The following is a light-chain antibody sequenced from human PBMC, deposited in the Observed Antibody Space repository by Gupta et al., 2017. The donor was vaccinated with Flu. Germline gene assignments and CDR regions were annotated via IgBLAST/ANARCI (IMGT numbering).Light chain of an antibody. J-gene: IGLJ3*02. CDR2: SNN. V-gene: IGLV1-44*01. CDR1: SSNIGSNT. CDR3: AAWDDSLNGPA. Sequence: QSVLTQPPSASGTPGQRVTISCSGSSSNIGSNTVNWYQQLPGTAPKLLIYSNNQRPSGVPDRFSGSKSGTSASLAISGLQSDDEADYYCAAWDDSLNGPAFGGGTKLTVL.